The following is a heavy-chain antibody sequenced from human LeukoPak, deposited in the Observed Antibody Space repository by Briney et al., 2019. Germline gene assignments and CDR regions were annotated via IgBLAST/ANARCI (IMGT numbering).Heavy chain of an antibody. CDR2: IIPIFGTA. J-gene: IGHJ4*02. CDR1: GGTFTSYA. Sequence: ASLKGSCKASGGTFTSYAISWVRQAPGQGLEWMGGIIPIFGTAKYAQKFQGRVTITADESTSTAYMELSSLRSEDTAVYYCARDGSLYSFDCWGQGTLVTVSS. V-gene: IGHV1-69*01. CDR3: ARDGSLYSFDC.